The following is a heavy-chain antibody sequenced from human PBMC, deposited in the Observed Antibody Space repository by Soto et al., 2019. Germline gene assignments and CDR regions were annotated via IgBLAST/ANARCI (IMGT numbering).Heavy chain of an antibody. CDR2: IKSKTDGGTT. CDR3: TTIGSGSYTHPYYYYGMDV. D-gene: IGHD3-10*01. J-gene: IGHJ6*02. Sequence: GGSLRLSCAASGFTFSNAWMSWVRQAPGKGLEWVGRIKSKTDGGTTDYAAPVKGRFTISRDDSKNTLYLQMNSLKTEDTAVYYCTTIGSGSYTHPYYYYGMDVWGQGTTVTVSS. V-gene: IGHV3-15*01. CDR1: GFTFSNAW.